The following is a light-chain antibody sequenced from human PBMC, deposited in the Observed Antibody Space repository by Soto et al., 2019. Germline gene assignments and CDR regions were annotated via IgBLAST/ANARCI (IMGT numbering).Light chain of an antibody. Sequence: QSVLTQPASVSGSPGQSITISCTGTSRDFGSYNLVSWYQQHPGKAPKLMIYEVTKRPSGVSNRFSGSKSGNTASLTISGLQAEDEADYYCCSYAGSSTSYVFGTGTKVTVL. CDR1: SRDFGSYNL. J-gene: IGLJ1*01. V-gene: IGLV2-23*02. CDR2: EVT. CDR3: CSYAGSSTSYV.